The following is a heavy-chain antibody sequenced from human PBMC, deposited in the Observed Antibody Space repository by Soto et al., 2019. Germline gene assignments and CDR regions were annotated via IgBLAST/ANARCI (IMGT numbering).Heavy chain of an antibody. CDR1: GGSFSNYY. D-gene: IGHD6-13*01. CDR2: INDSGST. CDR3: ARSQRQQLVRRNWFDS. V-gene: IGHV4-34*01. J-gene: IGHJ5*01. Sequence: QVQLQQGGAGLLKPSETLSLTCAVYGGSFSNYYWSWIRQPPGKGLEWLGEINDSGSTNYNPSLKSRVTISVDTSKNQFSLKLNSVTAADTAVYYCARSQRQQLVRRNWFDSWGQGSLVTVSS.